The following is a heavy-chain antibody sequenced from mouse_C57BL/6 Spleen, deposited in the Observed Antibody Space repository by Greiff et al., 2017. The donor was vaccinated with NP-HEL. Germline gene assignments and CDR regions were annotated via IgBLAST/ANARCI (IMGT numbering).Heavy chain of an antibody. V-gene: IGHV1-61*01. CDR3: ARPGDYDEGYFDV. CDR1: GYTFTSYW. J-gene: IGHJ1*03. Sequence: VQLQQPGAELVRPGSSVKLSCKASGYTFTSYWMDWVKQRPGQGLEWIGNIYPSDSETHYNQKFKDKATLTVDKSSSTAYMQLSSLTSEDSAVYYCARPGDYDEGYFDVWGTGTTVTVSS. D-gene: IGHD2-4*01. CDR2: IYPSDSET.